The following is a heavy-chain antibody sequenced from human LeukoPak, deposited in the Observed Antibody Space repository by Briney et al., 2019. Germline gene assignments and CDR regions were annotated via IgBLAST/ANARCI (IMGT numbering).Heavy chain of an antibody. Sequence: SQTLSLTCTVSGGSISSDSYYWSWIRQPAGKGLEWIGHIYTSGSTNYNPSLKSRVTISIDTSKNQFSLRLNSVTAADAAVYYCARDLYGDYDYWGQGTLVTVSS. CDR1: GGSISSDSYY. D-gene: IGHD4-17*01. CDR3: ARDLYGDYDY. J-gene: IGHJ4*02. CDR2: IYTSGST. V-gene: IGHV4-61*09.